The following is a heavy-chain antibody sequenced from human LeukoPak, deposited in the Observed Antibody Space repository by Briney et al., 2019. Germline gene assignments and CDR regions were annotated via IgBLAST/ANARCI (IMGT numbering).Heavy chain of an antibody. CDR2: IYYSGST. CDR1: GDSISSGGYY. Sequence: SETLSLTCAVSGDSISSGGYYWSWIRQHPGKGLEWIGYIYYSGSTYYNPSLKSRVTISVDTSKNQFSLKLSSVTAADTAVYYCARFQPPWSGYYDSSGYYYAAQFDYWGQGTLVTVSS. J-gene: IGHJ4*02. V-gene: IGHV4-31*11. CDR3: ARFQPPWSGYYDSSGYYYAAQFDY. D-gene: IGHD3-22*01.